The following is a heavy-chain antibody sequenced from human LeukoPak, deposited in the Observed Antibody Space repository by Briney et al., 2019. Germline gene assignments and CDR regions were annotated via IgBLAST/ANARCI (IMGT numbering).Heavy chain of an antibody. V-gene: IGHV3-30*18. CDR2: ISYDGSNK. J-gene: IGHJ4*02. Sequence: PGGSLRLSCAASGFTFSSYGMHWVRQAPGKGLEWVAVISYDGSNKYYADSVKGRFTISRDNSKNTLYLQMNSLRAEDTAVYYCAKDRLYPGSGSYFDYWGQGTLVTVSS. CDR3: AKDRLYPGSGSYFDY. CDR1: GFTFSSYG. D-gene: IGHD3-10*01.